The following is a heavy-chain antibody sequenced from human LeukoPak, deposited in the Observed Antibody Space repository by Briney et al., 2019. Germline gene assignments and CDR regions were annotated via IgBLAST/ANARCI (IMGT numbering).Heavy chain of an antibody. CDR2: VNHSGYT. CDR1: GVSFSTYY. D-gene: IGHD4-17*01. J-gene: IGHJ4*02. V-gene: IGHV4-34*01. Sequence: SETLSLTCDVSGVSFSTYYWSWLRQSPEKGLEWIGEVNHSGYTNYNPSLKGRVTISVDPSKNQLSLKLSSVTAADTAVYYCARQLYGSDYWGQGTLVTVSS. CDR3: ARQLYGSDY.